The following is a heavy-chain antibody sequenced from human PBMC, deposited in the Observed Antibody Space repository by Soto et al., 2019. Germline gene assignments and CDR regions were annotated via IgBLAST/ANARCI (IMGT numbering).Heavy chain of an antibody. CDR3: SFQESTTVTVFEY. CDR2: IKSKTDGGTT. D-gene: IGHD4-17*01. J-gene: IGHJ4*02. Sequence: EVQLVESGGGLVKPGGSLRLSCAASGFSFSNVWMSWVRQAPGKGLEWVGRIKSKTDGGTTDYAAPVKGRFTISRDDSKTTLYLRMNSLKPEDTAVYYCSFQESTTVTVFEYWGQGTLVTVSS. V-gene: IGHV3-15*01. CDR1: GFSFSNVW.